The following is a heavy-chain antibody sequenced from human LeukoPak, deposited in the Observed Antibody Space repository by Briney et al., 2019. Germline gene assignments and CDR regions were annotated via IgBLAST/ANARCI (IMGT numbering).Heavy chain of an antibody. V-gene: IGHV1-18*01. CDR1: GYTYTSYG. J-gene: IGHJ4*02. Sequence: ASVKVSCKASGYTYTSYGISWVRQAPGQGLEWMGWISAYNGNTNYAQKLQGRVTMTTDTSTSTAYMELRSLRSDDTAVYYCARGSYSSSWTTLDYWGQGTLVTVSS. CDR2: ISAYNGNT. D-gene: IGHD6-13*01. CDR3: ARGSYSSSWTTLDY.